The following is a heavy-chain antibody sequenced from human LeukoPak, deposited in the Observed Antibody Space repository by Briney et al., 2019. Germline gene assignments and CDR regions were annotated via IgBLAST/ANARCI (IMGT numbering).Heavy chain of an antibody. CDR1: GFTFSNAW. D-gene: IGHD3-9*01. CDR3: TTFNVLRYFDWLDFDY. J-gene: IGHJ4*02. Sequence: GGSLTLSCAASGFTFSNAWMSWLRQAPGKGLEWVGRIKSKTDGGTTDYAAPVKGRFTISRDDSKNTLYLQMNSLKTEDTAVYYCTTFNVLRYFDWLDFDYWGQGTLVTVSS. V-gene: IGHV3-15*01. CDR2: IKSKTDGGTT.